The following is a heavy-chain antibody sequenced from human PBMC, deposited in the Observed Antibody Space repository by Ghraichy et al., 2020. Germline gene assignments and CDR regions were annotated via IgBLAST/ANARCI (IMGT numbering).Heavy chain of an antibody. D-gene: IGHD4-17*01. J-gene: IGHJ4*02. CDR2: ISSSSSYI. CDR1: GFTFSSYS. Sequence: GGSLRLSCAASGFTFSSYSMNWVRQAPGKGLEWVSSISSSSSYIYYADSVKGRFTISRDNAKNSLYLQMNSLRAEDTAVYYCARDVHGDYPLDYWGQGTLVTVSS. V-gene: IGHV3-21*01. CDR3: ARDVHGDYPLDY.